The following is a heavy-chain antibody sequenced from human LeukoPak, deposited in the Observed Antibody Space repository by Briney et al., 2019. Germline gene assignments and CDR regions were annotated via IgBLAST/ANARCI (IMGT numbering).Heavy chain of an antibody. D-gene: IGHD6-13*01. J-gene: IGHJ4*02. Sequence: LGRSLRLSCAVSGFTFSSDAMSSVRQAASQGLGACSGISGSGGSAYYADSVKARFTISRDNSKNTPYLQMNRLISPHTAVPYFTTGRGIAAAGVYLDYWGQGTLVTVYS. CDR3: TTGRGIAAAGVYLDY. CDR2: ISGSGGSA. CDR1: GFTFSSDA. V-gene: IGHV3-23*01.